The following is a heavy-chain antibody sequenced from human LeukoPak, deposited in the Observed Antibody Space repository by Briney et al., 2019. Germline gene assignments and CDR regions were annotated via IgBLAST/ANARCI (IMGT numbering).Heavy chain of an antibody. V-gene: IGHV1-46*01. CDR3: ARSHCSSTSCLDRYYYYGMDV. CDR1: GYTFTSYY. D-gene: IGHD2-2*01. J-gene: IGHJ6*02. Sequence: ASVKVSCKASGYTFTSYYMHWVRQAPGQGLEWMGIINPSGGSTSYAQKFQGRVTMTRDTSTSTVYMELSSLRSEDTAVYYCARSHCSSTSCLDRYYYYGMDVWGQGTTVTVSS. CDR2: INPSGGST.